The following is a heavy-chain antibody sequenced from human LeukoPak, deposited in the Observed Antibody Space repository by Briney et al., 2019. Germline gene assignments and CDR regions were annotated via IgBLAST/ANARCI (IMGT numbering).Heavy chain of an antibody. J-gene: IGHJ3*02. CDR1: GGSFSGYY. CDR3: ARSIRSDDAFDI. CDR2: INHSGST. V-gene: IGHV4-34*01. Sequence: SETLSLTCAVYGGSFSGYYWSWIRQPPGKGLEWIGEINHSGSTNYNPSLKGRVTISVDTSKNQFSLKLSSVTAADTAVYYCARSIRSDDAFDIWGQGTMVTVSS.